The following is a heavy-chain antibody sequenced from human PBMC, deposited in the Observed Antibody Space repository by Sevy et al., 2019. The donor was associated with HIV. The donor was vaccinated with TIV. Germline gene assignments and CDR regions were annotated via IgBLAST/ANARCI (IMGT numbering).Heavy chain of an antibody. D-gene: IGHD3-22*01. V-gene: IGHV3-21*01. CDR2: ISSSSNYI. J-gene: IGHJ2*01. CDR3: ARDLIRTLWYFDL. CDR1: GFTFSSYS. Sequence: WGSLRLSCAASGFTFSSYSMNWVRQAPGKGLEWISSISSSSNYIYYADSVKGRFTISRDNAQNSLYLQMNSLRAEDTAVYYCARDLIRTLWYFDLWGRGTVVTVSS.